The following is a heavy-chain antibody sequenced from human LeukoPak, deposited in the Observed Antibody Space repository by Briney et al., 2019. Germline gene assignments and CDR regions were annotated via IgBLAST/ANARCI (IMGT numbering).Heavy chain of an antibody. D-gene: IGHD2-2*01. Sequence: SETLSLKGTVYGGTINSYYWIQIRQPKGKGRKWIGSIYYSGSTYYNTSLNRLTTISEASSKNHFFLQLSSVTAANTAVYYSASREYYATPNYWGQGTLVTVSS. J-gene: IGHJ4*02. CDR2: IYYSGST. CDR1: GGTINSYY. CDR3: ASREYYATPNY. V-gene: IGHV4-39*02.